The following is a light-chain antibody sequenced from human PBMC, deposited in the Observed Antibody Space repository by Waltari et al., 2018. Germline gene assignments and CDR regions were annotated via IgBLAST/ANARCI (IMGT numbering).Light chain of an antibody. J-gene: IGKJ1*01. CDR2: GAS. Sequence: EIVLTQSPGPLSLSPGERATLSCRASKSVGRALAWYQHKPGQAPRLLIYGASIRATGIPDRFSGGGSGTDFSLTISRLEPEDFAAYHCQHYVRLPVTFGQGTKVEIK. CDR1: KSVGRA. CDR3: QHYVRLPVT. V-gene: IGKV3-20*01.